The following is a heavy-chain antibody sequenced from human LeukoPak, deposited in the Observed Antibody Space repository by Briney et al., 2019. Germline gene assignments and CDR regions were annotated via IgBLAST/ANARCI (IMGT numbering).Heavy chain of an antibody. D-gene: IGHD5-12*01. CDR3: ARGPGYPSWFDP. CDR2: IYTSGST. J-gene: IGHJ5*02. V-gene: IGHV4-4*07. CDR1: GGSISSYY. Sequence: PSETLSLTCGVSGGSISSYYWSWIRQPAGKGLEWIGRIYTSGSTNYNPSLKSRVTISVDKSKNQFSLKLSSVTAADTAVYYCARGPGYPSWFDPWGQGTLVTVSS.